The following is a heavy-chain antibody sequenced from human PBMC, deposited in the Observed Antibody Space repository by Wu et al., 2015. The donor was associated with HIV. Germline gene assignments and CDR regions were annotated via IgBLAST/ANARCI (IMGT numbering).Heavy chain of an antibody. J-gene: IGHJ3*02. CDR2: INPKSGNR. D-gene: IGHD6-19*01. Sequence: QVRLIQSGAEVKKPGASVKVSCRAPGFIFNGHYIHWVRQAPGQGLEWMGWINPKSGNRQYAQVFQGRVTLTRDTSISTAYMELSRLRSDDTAVYYCAKLWSSAWDGVDIWGQGTMVTVSS. CDR3: AKLWSSAWDGVDI. V-gene: IGHV1-2*02. CDR1: GFIFNGHY.